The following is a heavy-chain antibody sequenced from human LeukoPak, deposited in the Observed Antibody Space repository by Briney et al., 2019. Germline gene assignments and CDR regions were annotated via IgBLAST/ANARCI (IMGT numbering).Heavy chain of an antibody. Sequence: ASVKVSCKASGYSFTSYTINWVRQAPGQGLEWMGIINPSRGSTSYAPKFQGRVTMTRDTSSSTVHMELRGLRSDDTAVYYCARDATRGIGGSYDFDFWGQGTLVTVSS. CDR3: ARDATRGIGGSYDFDF. D-gene: IGHD3-16*01. V-gene: IGHV1-46*01. J-gene: IGHJ4*02. CDR1: GYSFTSYT. CDR2: INPSRGST.